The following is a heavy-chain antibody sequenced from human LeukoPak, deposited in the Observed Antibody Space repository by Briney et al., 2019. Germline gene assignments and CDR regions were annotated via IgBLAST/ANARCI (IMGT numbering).Heavy chain of an antibody. V-gene: IGHV1-69*13. CDR2: TIPIFGTA. Sequence: SVKVSCKASGGTFSSYAISWVRQAPGQGLEWMGGTIPIFGTANYAQKFQGRVTITADESTSTAYMELSSLRSEDTAVYYCARVSYYYGSGSYLVDYWGQGTLVTVSS. J-gene: IGHJ4*02. CDR3: ARVSYYYGSGSYLVDY. CDR1: GGTFSSYA. D-gene: IGHD3-10*01.